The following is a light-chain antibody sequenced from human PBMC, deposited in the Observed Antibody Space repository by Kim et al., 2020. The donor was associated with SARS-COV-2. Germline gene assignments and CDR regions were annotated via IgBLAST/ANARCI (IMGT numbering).Light chain of an antibody. CDR1: QSVRSVH. CDR2: GIT. V-gene: IGKV3-20*01. J-gene: IGKJ1*01. Sequence: YPGVCATLSCRASQSVRSVHLAWYQQKRGQAPRLIIFGITRRATDIPDRFSGSGAGTDFTLTISRLEPEDSAIYYCQQYAGVPPTFGQGTKVDIK. CDR3: QQYAGVPPT.